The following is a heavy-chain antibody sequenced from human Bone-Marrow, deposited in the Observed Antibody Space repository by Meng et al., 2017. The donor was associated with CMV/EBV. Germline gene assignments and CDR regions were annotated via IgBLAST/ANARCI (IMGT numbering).Heavy chain of an antibody. CDR2: ISSSGSTI. CDR3: AGSYDYDDVPHAFDI. V-gene: IGHV3-48*03. J-gene: IGHJ3*02. Sequence: GESLKISCAASGFTFSSYEMNWVRQAPGKGLEWVSYISSSGSTIYYADSVKGRFTISRDNAKNTLYLQMNSLRAEDTAVDYCAGSYDYDDVPHAFDIWGQGTMVTVSS. D-gene: IGHD4-17*01. CDR1: GFTFSSYE.